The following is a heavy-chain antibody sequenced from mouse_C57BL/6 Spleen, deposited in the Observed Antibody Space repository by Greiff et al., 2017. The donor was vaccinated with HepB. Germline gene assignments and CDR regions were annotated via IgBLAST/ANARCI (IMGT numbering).Heavy chain of an antibody. J-gene: IGHJ1*03. D-gene: IGHD3-3*01. CDR3: ARHLGTGDWYFDV. Sequence: EVMLVESGGGLVQPGGSLKLSCAASGFTFSDYYMYWVRQTPEKRLEWVAYISTGGGSTYYPDTVKGRFTISRDNAKNTLYLQMSRLKSEDTAMYYCARHLGTGDWYFDVWGTGTTVTVSS. V-gene: IGHV5-12*01. CDR1: GFTFSDYY. CDR2: ISTGGGST.